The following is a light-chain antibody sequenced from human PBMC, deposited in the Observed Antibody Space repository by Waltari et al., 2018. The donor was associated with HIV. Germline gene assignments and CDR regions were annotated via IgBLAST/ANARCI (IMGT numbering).Light chain of an antibody. CDR3: SSYTSSSTLSV. Sequence: QSALTQPASVSGSPGQSITISCTGTSSDVGGYNYVSWYQQHPGKAPKLMIYEVSNRPSGVPNPFSGSKAGNMASLTISGLQAEDEADYYCSSYTSSSTLSVFGGGTKLTVL. V-gene: IGLV2-14*01. CDR1: SSDVGGYNY. CDR2: EVS. J-gene: IGLJ3*02.